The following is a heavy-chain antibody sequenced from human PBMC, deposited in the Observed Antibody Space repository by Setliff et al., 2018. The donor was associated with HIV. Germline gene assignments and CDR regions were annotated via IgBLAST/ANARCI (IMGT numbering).Heavy chain of an antibody. J-gene: IGHJ3*01. CDR1: GGTFSSYA. Sequence: ASVKVSCKASGGTFSSYAINWVRQAPGQGLEWMGGIITIFGKGNYAQKFQGRVTITADESTSTGYMELSSLRSEDTAVYYCARSGTHLEESRGSSGWGQGTMVTVSS. CDR2: IITIFGKG. CDR3: ARSGTHLEESRGSSG. D-gene: IGHD3-16*01. V-gene: IGHV1-69*13.